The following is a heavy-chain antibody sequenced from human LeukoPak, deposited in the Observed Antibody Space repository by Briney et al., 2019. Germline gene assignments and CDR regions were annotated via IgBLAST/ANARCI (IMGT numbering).Heavy chain of an antibody. CDR2: INHSGST. V-gene: IGHV4-34*01. Sequence: PSETLSLTCAVYGGSFSGYYWSWIRQPPGKGLEWIGEINHSGSTNYNPSLKSRVTISVDTSKNQFSLKLSSVTAADTAVYYCARRSARYCSSTSCSRGDYYYYMDAWGKGTTVTVSS. CDR1: GGSFSGYY. J-gene: IGHJ6*03. CDR3: ARRSARYCSSTSCSRGDYYYYMDA. D-gene: IGHD2-2*01.